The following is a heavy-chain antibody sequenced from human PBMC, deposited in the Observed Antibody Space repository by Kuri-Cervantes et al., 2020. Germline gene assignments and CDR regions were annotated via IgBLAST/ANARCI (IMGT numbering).Heavy chain of an antibody. CDR1: GFTFSSYS. CDR3: ARDAEATGYYYYGMDV. D-gene: IGHD1-14*01. Sequence: GESLKISCAASGFTFSSYSMDWVRQAPGKGLEWVSSISSSSSYIYYADSVKGRFTISRDNAKNSLYLQMNSLRAEDTAVYYCARDAEATGYYYYGMDVWGQGTTVTVSS. V-gene: IGHV3-21*04. J-gene: IGHJ6*02. CDR2: ISSSSSYI.